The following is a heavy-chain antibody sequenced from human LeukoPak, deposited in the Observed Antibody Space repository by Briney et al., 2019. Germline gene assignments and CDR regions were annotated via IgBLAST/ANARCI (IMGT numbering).Heavy chain of an antibody. J-gene: IGHJ1*01. D-gene: IGHD4-17*01. CDR2: ISGSGGST. CDR3: AKENYGDSTGGRFQH. V-gene: IGHV3-23*01. Sequence: GGSLRLSCAASGFTFNTYGMSWVRQTPGKGLEWVSAISGSGGSTYYADSVKGRFTISRVNSKNTLYLQMNSLRAEDTAVYYCAKENYGDSTGGRFQHWGQGTLVTVSS. CDR1: GFTFNTYG.